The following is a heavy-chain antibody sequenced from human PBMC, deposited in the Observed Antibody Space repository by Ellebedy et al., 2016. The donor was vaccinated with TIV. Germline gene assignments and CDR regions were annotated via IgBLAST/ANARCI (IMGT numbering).Heavy chain of an antibody. CDR2: ISWNSGSI. V-gene: IGHV3-9*01. D-gene: IGHD6-13*01. Sequence: SLKISCAASGFTFDDYAMHWVRQAPGKGLEWVSGISWNSGSIGYADSVKGRFTISRDNAKNTLYLQMNSLRAEDTAIYYCATAPQGSSWYVLDYWGQGTRVTVSS. J-gene: IGHJ4*02. CDR1: GFTFDDYA. CDR3: ATAPQGSSWYVLDY.